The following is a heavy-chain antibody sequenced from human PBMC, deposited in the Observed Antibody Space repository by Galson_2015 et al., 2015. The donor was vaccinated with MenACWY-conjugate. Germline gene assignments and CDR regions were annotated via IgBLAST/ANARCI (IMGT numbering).Heavy chain of an antibody. V-gene: IGHV3-30*18. Sequence: WVRPAPGKGLEWVAVISYDGSNKYYADSVKGRFTISRDNSKNTLYLQMNSLRAEDTAVYYCAKGGLWYSSGWYSNYSYYGMDVWGQGTTVTVSS. J-gene: IGHJ6*02. CDR3: AKGGLWYSSGWYSNYSYYGMDV. D-gene: IGHD6-19*01. CDR2: ISYDGSNK.